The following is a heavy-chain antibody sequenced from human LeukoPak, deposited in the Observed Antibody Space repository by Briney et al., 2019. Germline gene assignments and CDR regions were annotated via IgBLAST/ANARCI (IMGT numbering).Heavy chain of an antibody. CDR2: FDPEDGET. V-gene: IGHV1-24*01. CDR3: ATDATVTNAFDI. Sequence: GASVKVSCKVSGYTLTELSMHWVRQAPGKGLEWMGGFDPEDGETIYAQKFQGRVTMTEDTSTDTAYMELSSLRSEDTAVYYCATDATVTNAFDIWGQGTMVTASS. D-gene: IGHD4-17*01. CDR1: GYTLTELS. J-gene: IGHJ3*02.